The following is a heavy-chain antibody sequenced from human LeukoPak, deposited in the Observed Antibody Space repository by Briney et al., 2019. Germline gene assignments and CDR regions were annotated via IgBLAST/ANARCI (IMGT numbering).Heavy chain of an antibody. Sequence: SVKVSCKASGGTFSSYAISWVRQAPGQGLEWMGGIIPIFGTANYAQKFQGRVAITADESTSTAYMELSSLRSEDTAVYYCARSSSPRLHFDYWGQGTLVTVSS. CDR3: ARSSSPRLHFDY. V-gene: IGHV1-69*13. CDR2: IIPIFGTA. J-gene: IGHJ4*02. D-gene: IGHD2-15*01. CDR1: GGTFSSYA.